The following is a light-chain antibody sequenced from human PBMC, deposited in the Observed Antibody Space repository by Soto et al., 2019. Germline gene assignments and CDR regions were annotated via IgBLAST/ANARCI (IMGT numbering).Light chain of an antibody. V-gene: IGKV3-15*01. Sequence: EIVLTQSPVTLSLSPGERATLSCRASQSVSNYLAWYQQKPGQAPRLLIYDASTRATGIPTRFSGSGSGTEFTLTISSLQSEDFAVYYCHQYNNWWTFGQGTKVDIK. J-gene: IGKJ1*01. CDR3: HQYNNWWT. CDR1: QSVSNY. CDR2: DAS.